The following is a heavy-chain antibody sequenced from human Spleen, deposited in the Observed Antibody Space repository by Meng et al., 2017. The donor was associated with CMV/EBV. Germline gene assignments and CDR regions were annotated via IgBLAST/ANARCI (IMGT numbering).Heavy chain of an antibody. CDR3: ARDAEEGYCSATECSPSYFQH. CDR2: IYYSRTT. V-gene: IGHV4-31*02. CDR1: GSNY. Sequence: GSNYWRWIRQHPRKGPEWIGNIYYSRTTSYKPSLKCRVIISLDTSKNRFSLKLRSVTAADTAVYYCARDAEEGYCSATECSPSYFQHWGPGLLVTVSS. J-gene: IGHJ1*01. D-gene: IGHD2-15*01.